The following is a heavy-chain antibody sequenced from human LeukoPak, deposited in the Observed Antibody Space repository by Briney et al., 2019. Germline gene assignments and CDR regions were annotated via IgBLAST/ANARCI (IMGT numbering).Heavy chain of an antibody. V-gene: IGHV1-46*01. CDR3: ARGLGVRGVIISWFDP. Sequence: ASVKVSCKASGYTFTSYHLHWVRQAPGQGLEWMGIINPSGGSPNYAQKFQGRVTMTRDMSTSTVNMELSSLRSEDTAVYYCARGLGVRGVIISWFDPWGQGTLVTVSS. D-gene: IGHD3-10*01. J-gene: IGHJ5*02. CDR2: INPSGGSP. CDR1: GYTFTSYH.